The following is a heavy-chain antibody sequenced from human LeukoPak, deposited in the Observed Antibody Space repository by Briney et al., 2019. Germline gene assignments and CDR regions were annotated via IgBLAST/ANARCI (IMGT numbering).Heavy chain of an antibody. CDR3: ARFPYSNYDNSDY. Sequence: SETLSLTCTVSGGSISSYYWSWIRQPPGKGLDWIGYIYYSGSTNYNPSLKSRVTISVDTSKNQFSLKLSSVTAADTAVYYCARFPYSNYDNSDYWGQGTLVTVSS. J-gene: IGHJ4*02. CDR2: IYYSGST. D-gene: IGHD4-11*01. CDR1: GGSISSYY. V-gene: IGHV4-59*08.